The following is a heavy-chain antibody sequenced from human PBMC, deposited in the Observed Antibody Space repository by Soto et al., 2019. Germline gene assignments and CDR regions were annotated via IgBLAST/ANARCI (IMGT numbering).Heavy chain of an antibody. J-gene: IGHJ4*02. Sequence: QVQLGQSWGGVKKPWVSGKVSCQASGGPFSSLTISWGRQGPGQGLEWMGRIIPILGIANYAQKFQGRVTITADKSTSTAYMELSSLRSEDTAVYYCARDGHQLLYYWGQGTLVTVSS. CDR2: IIPILGIA. V-gene: IGHV1-69*08. CDR1: GGPFSSLT. CDR3: ARDGHQLLYY. D-gene: IGHD2-2*01.